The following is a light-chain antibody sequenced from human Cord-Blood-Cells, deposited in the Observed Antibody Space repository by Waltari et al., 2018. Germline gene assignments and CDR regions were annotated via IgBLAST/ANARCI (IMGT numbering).Light chain of an antibody. CDR2: DVS. Sequence: QSALTQPASVSGSPGPSITLPCPGTSSDVGGYNYVPWYQPHPGKAPKLMIYDVSNRPSGVSNRFSGSKSGNTASLTISGLQAEDEADYYCSSYTSSSTLVFGGGTKLTVL. J-gene: IGLJ2*01. V-gene: IGLV2-14*01. CDR1: SSDVGGYNY. CDR3: SSYTSSSTLV.